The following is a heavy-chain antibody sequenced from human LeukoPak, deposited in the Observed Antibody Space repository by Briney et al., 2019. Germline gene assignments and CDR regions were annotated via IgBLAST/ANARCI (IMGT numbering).Heavy chain of an antibody. CDR3: ARQKWEQQGRDYYFNGLDV. CDR1: IGSISSSKW. V-gene: IGHV4-4*02. CDR2: IYLYGTT. Sequence: SETLSLTCSVSIGSISSSKWWSWVRQSPVKGLEWIGKIYLYGTTNYNPSFTSRVTMSVGRSRNQFSLKLTSVTAADTAVYYCARQKWEQQGRDYYFNGLDVWGPGTTVIVSS. J-gene: IGHJ6*02. D-gene: IGHD1/OR15-1a*01.